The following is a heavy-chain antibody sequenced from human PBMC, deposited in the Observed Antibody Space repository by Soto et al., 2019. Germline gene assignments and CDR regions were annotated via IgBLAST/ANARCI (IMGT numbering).Heavy chain of an antibody. V-gene: IGHV3-11*01. CDR2: ISSSGSTI. J-gene: IGHJ4*02. CDR3: AREVPVRNYFDY. Sequence: GGSLRLSCAASGFTFSDYYMSWIRQAPGKGLEWVSYISSSGSTIYYADSVKGRFTISRDNAKNSLYLKMNSLGAEDTAVYYCAREVPVRNYFDYWGQGTLVTVSS. D-gene: IGHD3-10*02. CDR1: GFTFSDYY.